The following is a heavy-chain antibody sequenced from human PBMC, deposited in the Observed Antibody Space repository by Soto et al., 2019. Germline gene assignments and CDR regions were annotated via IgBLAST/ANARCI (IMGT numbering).Heavy chain of an antibody. D-gene: IGHD3-22*01. J-gene: IGHJ6*01. Sequence: SETLSLTCTVSGGSISNHYWSWIRQPPGKGLEWIGYIYYNGNTNYNPSLKSRVTMSVDTSRNQISLKLSSVTAADTAVYYCTGAKGFSYYCAQRSLVIGSAGM. V-gene: IGHV4-59*11. CDR3: TGAKGFSYYCAQRSLVIGSAGM. CDR2: IYYNGNT. CDR1: GGSISNHY.